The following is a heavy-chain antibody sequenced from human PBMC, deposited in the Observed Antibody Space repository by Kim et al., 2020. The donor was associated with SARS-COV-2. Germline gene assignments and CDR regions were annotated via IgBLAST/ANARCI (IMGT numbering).Heavy chain of an antibody. CDR3: AKTPSYYYDSSGSMPHWFDP. CDR2: ISAYNGNT. CDR1: GYTFTSYG. J-gene: IGHJ5*02. V-gene: IGHV1-18*01. Sequence: ASVKVSCKASGYTFTSYGISWVRQAPGQGLEWMGWISAYNGNTNYAQKLQGRVTMTTDTSTSTAYMELRSLRSDDTAVYYCAKTPSYYYDSSGSMPHWFDPWGQGTLVTVSS. D-gene: IGHD3-22*01.